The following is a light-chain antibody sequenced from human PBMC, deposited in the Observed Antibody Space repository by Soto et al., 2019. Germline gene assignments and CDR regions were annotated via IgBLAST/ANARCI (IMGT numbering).Light chain of an antibody. CDR2: GNN. V-gene: IGLV1-40*01. J-gene: IGLJ1*01. Sequence: QSVLTQPPSVSGAPGQRVTISCNGSSSNIGAGYDVHWYQQLPGTAPKLIIYGNNNRPSGGPDRFSGSKSGTSASLAITGLQAEDEADYYCISYTDRQSYLFGTGTKLTVL. CDR1: SSNIGAGYD. CDR3: ISYTDRQSYL.